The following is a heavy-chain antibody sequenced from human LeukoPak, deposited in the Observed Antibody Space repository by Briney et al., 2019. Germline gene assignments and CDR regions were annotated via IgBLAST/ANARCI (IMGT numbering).Heavy chain of an antibody. D-gene: IGHD1-26*01. V-gene: IGHV3-23*01. J-gene: IGHJ5*02. CDR2: ITATSSST. Sequence: GGSLRLSCAASGFTFSSYAMSSVRQAPGKGLEWVSAITATSSSTYDADSVQGRFTISRDNSKNTLYLQMNSLRVEDTAVYYCAKGRALVGGTTRSYDSWGQGTLVTISS. CDR3: AKGRALVGGTTRSYDS. CDR1: GFTFSSYA.